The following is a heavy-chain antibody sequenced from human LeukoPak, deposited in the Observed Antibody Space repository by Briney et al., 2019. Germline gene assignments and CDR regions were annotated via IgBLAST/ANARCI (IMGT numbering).Heavy chain of an antibody. V-gene: IGHV4-39*01. CDR3: ARLLIYCSSTSCHFDY. D-gene: IGHD2-2*01. CDR1: GGSISSSNYY. J-gene: IGHJ4*02. Sequence: TSETLSLTCTVSGGSISSSNYYWGWIRQPPGKGLEWIGSIYYSGITYYNPSLKSRVTISVDTSNNQFSLKLSSVTAADTATYYCARLLIYCSSTSCHFDYWGQGTLVTVSS. CDR2: IYYSGIT.